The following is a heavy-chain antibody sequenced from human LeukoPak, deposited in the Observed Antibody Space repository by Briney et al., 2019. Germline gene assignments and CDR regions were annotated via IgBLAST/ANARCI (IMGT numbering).Heavy chain of an antibody. CDR2: IWYDGSNK. CDR1: GFTFSSYG. V-gene: IGHV3-33*01. J-gene: IGHJ4*02. Sequence: QPGRSLRLSCAAPGFTFSSYGMHWVRQAPGKGLEWVAVIWYDGSNKYYADSVKGRFTISRDNSKNTLYLQMNSLRAEDTAVYYCARLRVGAWAGDYWGQGTLVTVSS. CDR3: ARLRVGAWAGDY. D-gene: IGHD1-26*01.